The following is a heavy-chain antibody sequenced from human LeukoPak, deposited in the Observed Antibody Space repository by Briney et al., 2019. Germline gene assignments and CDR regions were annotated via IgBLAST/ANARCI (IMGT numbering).Heavy chain of an antibody. CDR2: IKRDGTDK. CDR1: GFTFNNYW. V-gene: IGHV3-7*03. D-gene: IGHD3-3*01. CDR3: AADRLYDFWSGFNGPRFDY. J-gene: IGHJ4*02. Sequence: GGSLRLSCAASGFTFNNYWMSWVRQAPGKGLEWLANIKRDGTDKYYVGSVEGRFTISRDNAKNSLFLQMSSLRAEDTAVYYCAADRLYDFWSGFNGPRFDYWGQGTLVTVSS.